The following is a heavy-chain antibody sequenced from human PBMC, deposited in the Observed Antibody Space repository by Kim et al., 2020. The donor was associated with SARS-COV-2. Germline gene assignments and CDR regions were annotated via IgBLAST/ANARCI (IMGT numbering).Heavy chain of an antibody. D-gene: IGHD6-13*01. Sequence: GESLKISCKGSGYSFTSYWIGWVRQMPGKGLEWMGIIYPGDSDTRYSPSFQGQVTISADKSISTAYLQWSSLKASDTAMYYCARRISSWPLYYYYYGMDVWGQGTTVTVSS. V-gene: IGHV5-51*01. J-gene: IGHJ6*02. CDR1: GYSFTSYW. CDR3: ARRISSWPLYYYYYGMDV. CDR2: IYPGDSDT.